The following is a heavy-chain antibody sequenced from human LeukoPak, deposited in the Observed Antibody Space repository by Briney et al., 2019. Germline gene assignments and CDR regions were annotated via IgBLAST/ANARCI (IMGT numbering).Heavy chain of an antibody. D-gene: IGHD2-2*01. CDR2: VSYSGST. CDR3: ARYSSGTILHY. CDR1: GGSININSDY. V-gene: IGHV4-39*01. J-gene: IGHJ4*02. Sequence: PSETLSLTCTVSGGSININSDYWGWIRQPPGKGPEWIGHVSYSGSTSYNPSLKSRVSISIDRSKSQFSLNLYSVTATDTAVYYCARYSSGTILHYWGQGTLVTVSS.